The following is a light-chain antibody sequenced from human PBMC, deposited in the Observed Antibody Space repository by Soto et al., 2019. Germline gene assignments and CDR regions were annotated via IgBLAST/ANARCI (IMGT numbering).Light chain of an antibody. CDR2: GAS. J-gene: IGKJ1*01. CDR1: QNINSIY. Sequence: EIVLTQSPVTLSVSPGERATLSCRASQNINSIYLAWYQQKPGQAPRLLTYGASSRATGIPDRFSGSGSGTDFTLTISRLEPEDFAVYYCHQYDSWTFGQGTKVDIK. V-gene: IGKV3-20*01. CDR3: HQYDSWT.